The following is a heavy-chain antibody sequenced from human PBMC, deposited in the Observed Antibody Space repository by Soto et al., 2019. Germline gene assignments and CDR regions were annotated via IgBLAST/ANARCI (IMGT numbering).Heavy chain of an antibody. J-gene: IGHJ4*02. Sequence: GGSLRLSCAASGFTFSSYAMSWVRQAPGKGLEWVSAISGSGGSTYYADSVKGRFTISRDNSKNTLYLQMNSLRAEDPPLYACGKDFAGSPPLAAAGTGDYWGQGTLVTVSS. CDR2: ISGSGGST. CDR1: GFTFSSYA. CDR3: GKDFAGSPPLAAAGTGDY. V-gene: IGHV3-23*01. D-gene: IGHD6-13*01.